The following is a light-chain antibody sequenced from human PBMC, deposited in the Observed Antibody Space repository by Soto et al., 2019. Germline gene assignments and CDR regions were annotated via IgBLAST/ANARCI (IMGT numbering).Light chain of an antibody. CDR1: QSVSSN. V-gene: IGKV3-15*01. CDR2: GAS. CDR3: QQYNNLPFT. Sequence: EIVMTQSPAPLSVSPGERATLSCRASQSVSSNLAWYQQKPGQAPRLLIYGASTRATGIPARFSGSGSGTEFTLTISSLQSEDFSVYYCQQYNNLPFTFGPGTKVDIK. J-gene: IGKJ3*01.